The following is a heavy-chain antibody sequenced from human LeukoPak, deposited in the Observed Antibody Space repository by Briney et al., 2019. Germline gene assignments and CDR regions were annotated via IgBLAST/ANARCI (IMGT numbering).Heavy chain of an antibody. V-gene: IGHV4-59*01. Sequence: PSETLSLTCTVSGGSISSYYWSWIRQPPGKGLEWIGYIYYSGSTNYNPSLKSRVTISVDTSKNQFSLKLSSVTAADTAVYYCARVKSRGYFDYWGQGTLVTVSS. D-gene: IGHD3-16*01. J-gene: IGHJ4*02. CDR3: ARVKSRGYFDY. CDR2: IYYSGST. CDR1: GGSISSYY.